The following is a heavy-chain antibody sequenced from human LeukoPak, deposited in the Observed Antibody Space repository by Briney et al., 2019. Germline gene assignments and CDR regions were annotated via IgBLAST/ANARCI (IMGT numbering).Heavy chain of an antibody. CDR1: GYTFTVYY. CDR3: ARVPMVRGVIPSGMDV. D-gene: IGHD3-10*01. V-gene: IGHV1-2*02. Sequence: GASVKVSCKASGYTFTVYYMHWVRQAPGQGLEWMGWINPNSGGTNYAQKFQGRVTMTRDTSISTAYMELSRLRSDDTAVYYCARVPMVRGVIPSGMDVWGQGTTVTVSS. CDR2: INPNSGGT. J-gene: IGHJ6*02.